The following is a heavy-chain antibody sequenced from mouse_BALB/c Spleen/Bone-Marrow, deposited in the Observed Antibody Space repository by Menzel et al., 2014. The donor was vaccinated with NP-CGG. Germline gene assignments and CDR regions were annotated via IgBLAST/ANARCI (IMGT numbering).Heavy chain of an antibody. V-gene: IGHV6-6*02. CDR1: GFTFSNYW. Sequence: EVQVGESGGGLVQPRASMKLSCVASGFTFSNYWMNWVSQSPEKGLDWVAEISLKTNNNAKHYAESVKGRFTFSRDDYKSSSYLQMNNFRAEYTGIYYCASGFDYWGQGTLVTVSA. J-gene: IGHJ3*01. CDR3: ASGFDY. CDR2: ISLKTNNNAK.